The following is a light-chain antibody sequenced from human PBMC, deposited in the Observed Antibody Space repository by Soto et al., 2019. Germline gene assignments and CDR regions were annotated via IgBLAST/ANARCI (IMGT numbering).Light chain of an antibody. V-gene: IGKV1-5*01. Sequence: DIQITQSPSSLSSCLLDIVTITCQASQNINNYLNWYQQKPGKAPKLLIYDASTLESGVPSRFSGSGSGTEFTLAISSLQPDDFATYYCQHYSSYPWTFGQGTKVDI. CDR1: QNINNY. J-gene: IGKJ1*01. CDR3: QHYSSYPWT. CDR2: DAS.